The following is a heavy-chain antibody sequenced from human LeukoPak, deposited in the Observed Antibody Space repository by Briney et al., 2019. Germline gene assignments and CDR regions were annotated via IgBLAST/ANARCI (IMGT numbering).Heavy chain of an antibody. CDR3: AQWGDFDVLTGYYVPDF. Sequence: GASLRLSCAASGFTFNNYAMSWVRQAPGKGLEWVSAITGSDGNTYYADPVKGRFTISRDNSKNTLYLQMNSLRAEDTAVYYCAQWGDFDVLTGYYVPDFWGQGTLVTVSS. D-gene: IGHD3-9*01. CDR2: ITGSDGNT. J-gene: IGHJ4*02. CDR1: GFTFNNYA. V-gene: IGHV3-23*01.